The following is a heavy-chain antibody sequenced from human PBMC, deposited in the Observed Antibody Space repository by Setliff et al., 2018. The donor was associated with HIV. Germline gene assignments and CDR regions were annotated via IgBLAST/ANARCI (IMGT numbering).Heavy chain of an antibody. CDR1: GYTLPHAW. Sequence: GESLTISCKGSGYTLPHAWIGWVRQMPGKGLEWMGIIYLSDSDTRYSRSFQGRVTISVDQSITTAYLQWSSLKASDTAMYYCATSPGTYSDSSASYFDYWGQGTLVTVSS. D-gene: IGHD6-6*01. J-gene: IGHJ4*02. V-gene: IGHV5-51*01. CDR3: ATSPGTYSDSSASYFDY. CDR2: IYLSDSDT.